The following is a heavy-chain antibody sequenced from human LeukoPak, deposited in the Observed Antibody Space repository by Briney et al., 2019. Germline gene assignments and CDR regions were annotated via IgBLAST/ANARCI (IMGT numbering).Heavy chain of an antibody. J-gene: IGHJ4*02. CDR3: ARDRPGFDY. V-gene: IGHV4-39*07. CDR1: GGSISSSTYY. CDR2: IYYSGST. Sequence: SETLSLTCTVSGGSISSSTYYWGWIRQPPGKGLEWIGNIYYSGSTYYNPSLKSRVTISVDTSKNQFSLKLSSVTAADTAVYYCARDRPGFDYWGQGTLVTVSS.